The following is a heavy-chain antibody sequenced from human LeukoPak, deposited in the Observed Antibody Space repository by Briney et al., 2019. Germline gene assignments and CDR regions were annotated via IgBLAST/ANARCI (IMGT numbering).Heavy chain of an antibody. J-gene: IGHJ4*02. CDR3: AKDYYDSSGYYSPFDY. CDR2: ISGSGGST. CDR1: GFTFSSYA. D-gene: IGHD3-22*01. Sequence: GGSLRLSCAASGFTFSSYAMSWVRQAPGKGLEWVSAISGSGGSTYYAVSVKGRFTISRDNSKNTLYLQINSLRAEDTAVYYCAKDYYDSSGYYSPFDYWGQGTLVTVSS. V-gene: IGHV3-23*01.